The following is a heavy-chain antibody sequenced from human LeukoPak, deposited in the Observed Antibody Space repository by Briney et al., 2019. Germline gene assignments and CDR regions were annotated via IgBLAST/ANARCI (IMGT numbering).Heavy chain of an antibody. D-gene: IGHD3-22*01. J-gene: IGHJ4*02. Sequence: ASVKVSCKASGYTFTGYYMHWVRQAPGQGLEWMGWINPNSGGTNYAQKFQGRGTMTRDTSIRTAYMELSRLTSDDTAVYYCARVDYYDSSGYYYWGQGTLVTVSS. CDR1: GYTFTGYY. CDR2: INPNSGGT. CDR3: ARVDYYDSSGYYY. V-gene: IGHV1-2*02.